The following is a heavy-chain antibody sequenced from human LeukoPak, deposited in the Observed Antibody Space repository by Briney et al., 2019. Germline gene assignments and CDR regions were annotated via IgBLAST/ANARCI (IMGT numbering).Heavy chain of an antibody. CDR1: GFTFSSYS. CDR3: AKDWGGGYCTGDSCYRLYLEH. J-gene: IGHJ4*02. D-gene: IGHD2-15*01. CDR2: ISSSSSYI. V-gene: IGHV3-21*01. Sequence: GGSLRLSCAASGFTFSSYSMNWVRQAPGKGLEWVSSISSSSSYIYYADSVKGRFTISRDNAKNSLYVQMNSLRVEDPAVYYCAKDWGGGYCTGDSCYRLYLEHWGQGILVTVSS.